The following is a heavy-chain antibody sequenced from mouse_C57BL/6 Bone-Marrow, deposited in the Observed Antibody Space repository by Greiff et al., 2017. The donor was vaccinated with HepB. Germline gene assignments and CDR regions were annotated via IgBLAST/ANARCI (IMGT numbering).Heavy chain of an antibody. D-gene: IGHD2-3*01. CDR1: GFTFSSYG. CDR2: LSSGGSYT. V-gene: IGHV5-6*01. Sequence: EVHLVESGGDLVKPGGSLKLSCAASGFTFSSYGMSWVRQTPDKRLEWVATLSSGGSYTYYPDSVKGRFTISRDNAKNTLYLQMSSLKSEDTAMYYCASPDGSYDYWGQGTTLTVSS. CDR3: ASPDGSYDY. J-gene: IGHJ2*01.